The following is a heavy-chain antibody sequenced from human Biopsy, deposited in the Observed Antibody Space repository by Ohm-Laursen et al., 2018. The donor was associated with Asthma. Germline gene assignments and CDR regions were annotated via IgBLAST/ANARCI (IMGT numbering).Heavy chain of an antibody. CDR2: TSYDGSKT. Sequence: SSLRLSCAATGFTFSTFGMHWVRQAPGKGLEWVALTSYDGSKTYYADSVTGRFTISRDNSKNTLYLHMNSLRSEDTAVYYCASQGVTCGGYCISYENGLDVWGQGTTVIVSS. J-gene: IGHJ6*02. V-gene: IGHV3-30*03. D-gene: IGHD2-21*02. CDR3: ASQGVTCGGYCISYENGLDV. CDR1: GFTFSTFG.